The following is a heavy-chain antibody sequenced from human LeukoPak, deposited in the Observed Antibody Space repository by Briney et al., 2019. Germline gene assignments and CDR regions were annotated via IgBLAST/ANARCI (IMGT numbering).Heavy chain of an antibody. Sequence: ASVKVSCKASGGTFSSYAISWVRQAPGQGLEWMGWINPNSGGTNYAQKFQGRVTMTRDTSISTAYMELSRLRSDDTAVYYCARGSYGYGGEFDYWGQGTLVTVSS. D-gene: IGHD5-18*01. CDR3: ARGSYGYGGEFDY. J-gene: IGHJ4*02. CDR2: INPNSGGT. V-gene: IGHV1-2*02. CDR1: GGTFSSYA.